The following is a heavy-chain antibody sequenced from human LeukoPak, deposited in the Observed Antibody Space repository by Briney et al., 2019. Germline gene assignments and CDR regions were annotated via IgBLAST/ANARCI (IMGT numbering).Heavy chain of an antibody. CDR1: GGSISSGGYS. V-gene: IGHV4-30-2*01. J-gene: IGHJ4*02. CDR2: IYHSGST. CDR3: AKDRGYYYDSSGYYYFDY. Sequence: SETLSLTCAVSGGSISSGGYSWSWIRQPPGKGLEWIGYIYHSGSTYYNPSLKSRVTISVGRSKNQFSLKLSSVTAADTAVYYCAKDRGYYYDSSGYYYFDYWGQGTLVTVSS. D-gene: IGHD3-22*01.